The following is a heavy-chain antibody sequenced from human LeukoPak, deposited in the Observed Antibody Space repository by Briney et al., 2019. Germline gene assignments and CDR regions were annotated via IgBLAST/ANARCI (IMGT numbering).Heavy chain of an antibody. CDR3: AKAEGGSSSWYLHFDY. CDR2: ISWNSGSI. V-gene: IGHV3-9*01. D-gene: IGHD6-13*01. CDR1: GFTFDDYA. Sequence: PGGSLRLSCAASGFTFDDYAMHWVRQAPGKGLEWVSGISWNSGSIGYADSVKGRFTISRDNAKNSLYLQMNSLRAEDTALYYCAKAEGGSSSWYLHFDYWGQGTLVTVSS. J-gene: IGHJ4*02.